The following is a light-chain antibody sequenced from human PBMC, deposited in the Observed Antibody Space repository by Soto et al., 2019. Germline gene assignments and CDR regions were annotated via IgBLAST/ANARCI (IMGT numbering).Light chain of an antibody. CDR2: AAS. CDR3: QQSYSTLWT. J-gene: IGKJ1*01. V-gene: IGKV1-39*01. CDR1: QSISSY. Sequence: DIQMTQSPSSLSASVGDRVTITCRASQSISSYLNWYQQKPGKAPKLLIYAASSLQSGVPSRFSGSGSGTDFNLTISSLQPEDFATYYCQQSYSTLWTFGQGTKVEI.